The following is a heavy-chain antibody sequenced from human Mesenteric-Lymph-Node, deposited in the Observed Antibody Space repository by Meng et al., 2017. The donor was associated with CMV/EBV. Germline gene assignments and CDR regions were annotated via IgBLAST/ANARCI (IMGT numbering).Heavy chain of an antibody. D-gene: IGHD6-13*01. CDR1: GFTFSSYR. CDR2: IWYDGTTK. J-gene: IGHJ4*02. Sequence: GGSLRLSCAASGFTFSSYRMHWVRQAPGKGLEWVAVIWYDGTTKYYADSVKGRFTISRDNSRNTLDLQMDSLRAADTAVYYCAKDQFGSSWYGGFASWGQGTLVTVSS. V-gene: IGHV3-33*06. CDR3: AKDQFGSSWYGGFAS.